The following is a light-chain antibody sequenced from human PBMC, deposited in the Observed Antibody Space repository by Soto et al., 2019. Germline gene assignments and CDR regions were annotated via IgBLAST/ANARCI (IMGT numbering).Light chain of an antibody. CDR2: RNN. Sequence: QSVLTQPPSASGTPGQRVTISCSGSSSNIGSNYVYWYQQLPGTAPKLLIYRNNQRPSGVTDRFSGSKSGTSASLAISGLRSEDEADYYCAAWYDRLSGVVFGGGTKLTVL. V-gene: IGLV1-47*01. J-gene: IGLJ2*01. CDR1: SSNIGSNY. CDR3: AAWYDRLSGVV.